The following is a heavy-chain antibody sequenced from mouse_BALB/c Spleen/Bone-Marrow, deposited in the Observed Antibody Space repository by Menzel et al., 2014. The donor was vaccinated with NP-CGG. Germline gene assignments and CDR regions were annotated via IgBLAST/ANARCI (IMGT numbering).Heavy chain of an antibody. CDR1: GITFRNFG. CDR3: ARIGRARGYAMDY. Sequence: EVMPVESGGGLVQPGGSRKLSCAASGITFRNFGMHWVRQAPEKGLEWVAYISSGSSTIYYADTLKGRFTISRDNPKNTLFLQMTSLRSEDTAMYYCARIGRARGYAMDYWGQGTSVTVSS. J-gene: IGHJ4*01. CDR2: ISSGSSTI. V-gene: IGHV5-17*02. D-gene: IGHD3-3*01.